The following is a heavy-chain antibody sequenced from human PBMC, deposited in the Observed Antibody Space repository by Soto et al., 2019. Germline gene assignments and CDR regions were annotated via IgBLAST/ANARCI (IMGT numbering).Heavy chain of an antibody. CDR1: GFTFDDHT. D-gene: IGHD5-18*01. CDR2: ISWDGGSA. J-gene: IGHJ3*02. V-gene: IGHV3-43*01. CDR3: VKDGTVDGYVGAFDI. Sequence: GGSLRLSCAASGFTFDDHTLHWVRQAPGKGLEWVSLISWDGGSAYYADSVKGRFTISRDNIKDSLYLQMNSLRTDDTALYYCVKDGTVDGYVGAFDIWGQGTMVTVSS.